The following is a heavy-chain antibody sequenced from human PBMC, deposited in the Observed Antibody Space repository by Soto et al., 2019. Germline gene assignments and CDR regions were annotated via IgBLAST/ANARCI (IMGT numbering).Heavy chain of an antibody. CDR2: INGGGIST. CDR1: GFTFRNYA. J-gene: IGHJ2*01. Sequence: GGSLRLSCAASGFTFRNYAMSWVRQTPEKGLEWVSAINGGGISTYYADSVKGRFTISRDNSKNTLYLQMSSLRDEDTAVYYCAKDLRGPEAGTWYFDLWGRGTLVTVSS. D-gene: IGHD6-13*01. V-gene: IGHV3-23*01. CDR3: AKDLRGPEAGTWYFDL.